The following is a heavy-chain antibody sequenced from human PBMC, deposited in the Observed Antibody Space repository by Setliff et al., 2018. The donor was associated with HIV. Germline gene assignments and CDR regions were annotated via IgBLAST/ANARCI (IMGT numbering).Heavy chain of an antibody. V-gene: IGHV1-69*05. CDR1: GGTFSSYV. CDR2: IIPMYGVT. Sequence: SVKVSCKASGGTFSSYVISWVRQAPGQGPEWMGGIIPMYGVTNYAQKFQGRVTITTDESTGTAYMELSSLRSEDTAVYYCALPYCSGGNCWSSASLPPAGWFDPWGQGTRVTVSS. J-gene: IGHJ5*02. CDR3: ALPYCSGGNCWSSASLPPAGWFDP. D-gene: IGHD2-15*01.